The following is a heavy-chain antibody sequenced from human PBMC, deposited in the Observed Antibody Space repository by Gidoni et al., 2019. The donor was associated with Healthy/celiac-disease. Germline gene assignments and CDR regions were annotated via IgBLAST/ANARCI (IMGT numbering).Heavy chain of an antibody. CDR1: GFSPTTPGMC. Sequence: QVTLRESGPALVKRTQTLTLTCTFPGFSPTTPGMCVSWIRQPPGKALEWLARVDWDDDKYYSESLKTRLTISKDTSETPVVLTMTNVDHVDTATYYCARTHFLNGNNDAFDVWGQGTLVTVSS. D-gene: IGHD2-8*01. CDR3: ARTHFLNGNNDAFDV. V-gene: IGHV2-70*15. CDR2: VDWDDDK. J-gene: IGHJ3*01.